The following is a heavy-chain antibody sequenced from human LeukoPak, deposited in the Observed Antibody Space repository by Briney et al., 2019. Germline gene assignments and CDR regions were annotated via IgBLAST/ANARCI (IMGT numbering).Heavy chain of an antibody. CDR2: ISSSTTTI. CDR1: GFTLSDYY. V-gene: IGHV3-11*01. J-gene: IGHJ4*02. Sequence: SGGSLRLSCAASGFTLSDYYMSWIRQAPGKGLEWVSYISSSTTTIYYADSVKGRFTISRDNAKNSLYLQMHSLRAEDTAVYYCARARYYYDSDTYRQGPLFDYWGQGTLVTVSS. D-gene: IGHD3-22*01. CDR3: ARARYYYDSDTYRQGPLFDY.